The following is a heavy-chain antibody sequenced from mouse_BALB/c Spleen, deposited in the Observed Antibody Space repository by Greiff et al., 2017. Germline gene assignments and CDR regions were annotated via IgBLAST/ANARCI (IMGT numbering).Heavy chain of an antibody. D-gene: IGHD1-2*01. Sequence: EVQLVESGGGLVKPGGSLKLSCAASGFTFSSYAMSWVRQTPEKRLEWVASISSGGSTYYPDSVKGRFTISRDNARNILYLQMSSLRSEDTAMYYCARGRHYYGYLYAMDYWGQGTSVTVSS. CDR1: GFTFSSYA. V-gene: IGHV5-6-5*01. CDR2: ISSGGST. J-gene: IGHJ4*01. CDR3: ARGRHYYGYLYAMDY.